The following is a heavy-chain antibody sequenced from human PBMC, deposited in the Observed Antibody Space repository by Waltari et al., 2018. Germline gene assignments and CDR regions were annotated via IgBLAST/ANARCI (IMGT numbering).Heavy chain of an antibody. CDR3: ARAGLLGAFDV. V-gene: IGHV3-74*03. CDR1: GFTLSRSW. J-gene: IGHJ3*01. D-gene: IGHD2-15*01. Sequence: EVQLVASGGGLVQPGGSLRLSCAASGFTLSRSWIHWVRQSPGKGLMWVSRINNDGSSTVYADSVKGRFTISRDDAKNTVSLQMNNLSAEDTALYYCARAGLLGAFDVWGQGTMVTVSS. CDR2: INNDGSST.